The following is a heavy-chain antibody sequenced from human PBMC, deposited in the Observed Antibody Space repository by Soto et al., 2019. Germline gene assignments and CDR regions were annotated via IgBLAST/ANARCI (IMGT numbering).Heavy chain of an antibody. CDR3: ARGPYSRGVGATNPSN. Sequence: SETLSLTCAVYGGSSSGWYWTWIRQSPVKGLEWIGEISSGSSNYNPSLKSRVTISADMSKNQFSLKLTSVTAADTAIYYCARGPYSRGVGATNPSNWGQGTQVTVSS. CDR2: ISSGSS. D-gene: IGHD1-26*01. CDR1: GGSSSGWY. V-gene: IGHV4-34*01. J-gene: IGHJ4*02.